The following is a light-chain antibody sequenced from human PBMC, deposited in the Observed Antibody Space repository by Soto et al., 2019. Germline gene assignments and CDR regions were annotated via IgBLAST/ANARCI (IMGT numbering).Light chain of an antibody. V-gene: IGKV3-20*01. CDR2: GAS. CDR1: QSVSSNY. CDR3: QQYGSLSWT. J-gene: IGKJ1*01. Sequence: EIVMTQSPATVPVSPGERVTLSCRASQSVSSNYLAWYQQKPGQAPRLLIYGASTRATGVPDRFSGSGSGTDFTLTISRLEPEDFAVYHCQQYGSLSWTFGQGTKVDIK.